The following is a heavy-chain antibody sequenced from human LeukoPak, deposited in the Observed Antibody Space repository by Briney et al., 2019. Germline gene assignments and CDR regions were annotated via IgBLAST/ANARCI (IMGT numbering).Heavy chain of an antibody. Sequence: GGSLRLSCEMSGFTLSNYWMSWVRQAPGKGLEWVANINEDGSGKYYVDSVKGRFTISRDNAKNSLYLQMHTLRAEDTAVYYCARSPFIYGSGSSIDYWGQGTLVTVSS. CDR1: GFTLSNYW. D-gene: IGHD3-10*01. CDR3: ARSPFIYGSGSSIDY. V-gene: IGHV3-7*01. CDR2: INEDGSGK. J-gene: IGHJ4*02.